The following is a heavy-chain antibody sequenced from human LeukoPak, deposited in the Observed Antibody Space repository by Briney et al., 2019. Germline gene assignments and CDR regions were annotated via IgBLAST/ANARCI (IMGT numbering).Heavy chain of an antibody. CDR3: ARGGIVGSRTNWFDP. J-gene: IGHJ5*02. Sequence: PSKTLSLTCAVSGGSISSSNWWSWVRQPPGKGLEWIGEIYHSGSTNYNPSLKSRVTISVDKSKSQFSLKLTSVTPADTAVYYCARGGIVGSRTNWFDPWGQGILVTVSS. CDR1: GGSISSSNW. CDR2: IYHSGST. D-gene: IGHD1-26*01. V-gene: IGHV4-4*02.